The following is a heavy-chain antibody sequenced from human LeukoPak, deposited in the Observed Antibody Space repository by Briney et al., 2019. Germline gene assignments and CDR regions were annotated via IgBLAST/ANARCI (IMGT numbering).Heavy chain of an antibody. J-gene: IGHJ5*02. CDR1: GGSFSGYY. Sequence: SETLSLTCAVYGGSFSGYYWSWIRQPPGKGLEWIGAINPSGGTNYNPSLKSRVTISIDTSKNQFSLKVSSVTAADTAVYYCARAHSSGWPHMFDPWGQGTLVTVPS. CDR2: INPSGGT. V-gene: IGHV4-34*01. D-gene: IGHD6-19*01. CDR3: ARAHSSGWPHMFDP.